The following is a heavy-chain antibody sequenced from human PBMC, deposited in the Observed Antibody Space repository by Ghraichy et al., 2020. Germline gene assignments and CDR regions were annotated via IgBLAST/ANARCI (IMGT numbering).Heavy chain of an antibody. Sequence: GGSLRLSCAASGFAFSSFGMHWVRQAPGKGLEWVAVISYDGDKKFYADSVKGRFTVSRDNVKNTVFLQMNNLRVEDTAVFYCAKDVGATLDYWGQGSLVTVSS. D-gene: IGHD3-3*01. CDR1: GFAFSSFG. V-gene: IGHV3-30*18. CDR2: ISYDGDKK. J-gene: IGHJ4*02. CDR3: AKDVGATLDY.